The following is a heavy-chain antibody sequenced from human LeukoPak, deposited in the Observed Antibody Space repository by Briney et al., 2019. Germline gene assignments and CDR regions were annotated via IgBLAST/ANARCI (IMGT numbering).Heavy chain of an antibody. CDR2: INPNINGT. CDR3: ARERTPGSGYGVDY. Sequence: GASVKVSCKASGYTFTSYGISWVRQAPGQGLEWMGWINPNINGTNYAQKFQGRVTMTGDRSINTAYMELSRLRSDDTAVYYCARERTPGSGYGVDYWGQGTVVTVSS. V-gene: IGHV1-2*02. J-gene: IGHJ4*02. D-gene: IGHD6-25*01. CDR1: GYTFTSYG.